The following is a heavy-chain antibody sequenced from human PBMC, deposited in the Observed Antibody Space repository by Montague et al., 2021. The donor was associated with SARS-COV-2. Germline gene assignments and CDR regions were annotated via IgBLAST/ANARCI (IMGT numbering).Heavy chain of an antibody. V-gene: IGHV3-9*01. CDR1: GFIFEDYA. CDR2: ISWNSGSI. D-gene: IGHD3-22*01. CDR3: AKDGGHRRGYYYEGGFDS. Sequence: SLRLSCAASGFIFEDYAMHWVRQAPGKGLEWVSGISWNSGSIAYADSVKGRFTISRENAKNSLYLQMSSLRPEDTALYYCAKDGGHRRGYYYEGGFDSWGQGTPVTVSS. J-gene: IGHJ4*02.